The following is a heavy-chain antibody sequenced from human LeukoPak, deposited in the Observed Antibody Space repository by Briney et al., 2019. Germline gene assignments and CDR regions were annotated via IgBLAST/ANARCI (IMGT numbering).Heavy chain of an antibody. J-gene: IGHJ4*02. CDR3: ARSPYYDILTGSRGTFDY. V-gene: IGHV2-5*02. CDR1: GFSFGTSGVG. Sequence: SGPTLVKPTQTLTLTCTFSGFSFGTSGVGVGWIRQPPGKALEWLAVIYWDEDKRYRPSLKSRLTITKDTSKNQVVLTMTNMDPVDTAKYYCARSPYYDILTGSRGTFDYWGPGIQVTVSS. CDR2: IYWDEDK. D-gene: IGHD3-9*01.